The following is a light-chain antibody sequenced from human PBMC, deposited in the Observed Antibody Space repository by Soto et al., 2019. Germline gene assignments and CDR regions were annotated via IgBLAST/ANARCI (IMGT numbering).Light chain of an antibody. CDR3: QQYNSYWT. Sequence: DIPMTQSPSSLSASVGDTISITFRSFQTISKSLNWYQQRPGKAPKLLIYDASSLESGVPSRFSGSGSGTEFTLTISSLQPDDFATYYCQQYNSYWTFGQGTRLEIK. CDR2: DAS. V-gene: IGKV1-5*01. CDR1: QTISKS. J-gene: IGKJ5*01.